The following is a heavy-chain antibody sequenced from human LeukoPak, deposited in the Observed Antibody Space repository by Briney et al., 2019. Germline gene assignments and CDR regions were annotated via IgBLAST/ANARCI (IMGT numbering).Heavy chain of an antibody. CDR1: GGTFSSYA. V-gene: IGHV1-69*04. CDR2: IIPILGIA. J-gene: IGHJ4*02. Sequence: ASVKVSCKASGGTFSSYAISWVRQAPGQGLEWMGRIIPILGIANYAQKFQGRVTITADKSTSTAYMELSSLRSEDTAVYYCARVLGSSGYLDYWGQGTLVTVSS. CDR3: ARVLGSSGYLDY. D-gene: IGHD3-22*01.